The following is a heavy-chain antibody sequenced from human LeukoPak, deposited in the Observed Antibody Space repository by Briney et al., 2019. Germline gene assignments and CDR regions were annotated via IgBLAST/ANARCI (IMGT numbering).Heavy chain of an antibody. Sequence: GASVQVSCKASGYIFTSYGISWVRQAPGQGLEWMGWISAYNGNTNYAQKLQGRVTMTTDTSTSTAYMELRSLRSDDTAVYYCARDSRYYNDYFDYWGQGTLVAVSS. J-gene: IGHJ4*02. V-gene: IGHV1-18*01. D-gene: IGHD3-10*01. CDR1: GYIFTSYG. CDR2: ISAYNGNT. CDR3: ARDSRYYNDYFDY.